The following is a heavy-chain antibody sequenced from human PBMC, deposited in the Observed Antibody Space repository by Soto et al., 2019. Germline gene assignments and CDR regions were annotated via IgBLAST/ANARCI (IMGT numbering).Heavy chain of an antibody. D-gene: IGHD3-10*01. Sequence: QVQLQQWGAGLLKPSETLSLTCAVYGGSFSGYYWSWIRQPPGKGLEWIGEINHSGSTNYNPSLKSRVTISVATSKNQFSLKLSSVTAADTAVYYCARGFRYYYGSGSYYNQKVIEPWGQGTLVTVSS. CDR3: ARGFRYYYGSGSYYNQKVIEP. CDR2: INHSGST. V-gene: IGHV4-34*01. CDR1: GGSFSGYY. J-gene: IGHJ5*02.